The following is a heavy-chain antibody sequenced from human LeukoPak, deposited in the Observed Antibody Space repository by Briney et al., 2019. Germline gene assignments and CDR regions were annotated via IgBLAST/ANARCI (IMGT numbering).Heavy chain of an antibody. D-gene: IGHD2-2*01. CDR1: GYTFTGYH. CDR2: INPNSGDT. V-gene: IGHV1-2*06. CDR3: ARDYCSSTSCLFDY. Sequence: ASVKVSCKASGYTFTGYHMHWMRQAPGQGLEWMGRINPNSGDTNYAQKFQGRVTMTSDTSISTAYMELSRLRSDDTAVYYCARDYCSSTSCLFDYWGQGTLVTVSS. J-gene: IGHJ4*02.